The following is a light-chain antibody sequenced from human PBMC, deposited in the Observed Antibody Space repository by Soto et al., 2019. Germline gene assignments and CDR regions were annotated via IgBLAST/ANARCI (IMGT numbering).Light chain of an antibody. Sequence: EIVLTQSPATLSFSPGERATLSCRASQSVSSYLAWYQQKPGQAPRLLIYDASNRATGIPARFSGSGSGTDFTLTISSLEPEDFAVYYCHQRNVWPPITFGQGTRLEI. J-gene: IGKJ5*01. CDR2: DAS. CDR1: QSVSSY. V-gene: IGKV3-11*01. CDR3: HQRNVWPPIT.